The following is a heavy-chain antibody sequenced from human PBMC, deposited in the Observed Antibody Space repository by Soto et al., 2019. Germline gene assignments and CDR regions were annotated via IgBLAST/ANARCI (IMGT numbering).Heavy chain of an antibody. CDR1: GGSVMIGSYY. D-gene: IGHD1-26*01. CDR3: VGARYGGVGATYSES. CDR2: IYYSGST. Sequence: SEPRSLTCTVSGGSVMIGSYYWSEIRQPPGKGLEWIGYIYYSGSTNYNPSLKSRVTISVDTSKKQFSLNLSSVTAADTAVYYCVGARYGGVGATYSESWGQGALVTVSS. J-gene: IGHJ4*02. V-gene: IGHV4-61*01.